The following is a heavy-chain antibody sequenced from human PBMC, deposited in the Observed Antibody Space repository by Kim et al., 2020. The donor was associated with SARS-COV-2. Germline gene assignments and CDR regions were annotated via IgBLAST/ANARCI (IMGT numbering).Heavy chain of an antibody. CDR3: AKDLGFRELANYYYYGMDV. D-gene: IGHD3-10*01. V-gene: IGHV3-9*01. Sequence: GGSLRLSCAASGFTFDDYAMHWVRQAPGKGLEWVSGISWNSGSIGYADSVKGRFTISRDNAKNSLYLQMNSLRAEDTALYYCAKDLGFRELANYYYYGMDVWGQGTTVTVSS. CDR2: ISWNSGSI. CDR1: GFTFDDYA. J-gene: IGHJ6*02.